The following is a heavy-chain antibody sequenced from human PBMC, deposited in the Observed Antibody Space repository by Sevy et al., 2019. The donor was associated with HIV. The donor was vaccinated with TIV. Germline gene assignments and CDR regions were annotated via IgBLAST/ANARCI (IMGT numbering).Heavy chain of an antibody. V-gene: IGHV3-15*01. Sequence: GGSLRLSCAASGFTFSNAWMSWVRQAPGKGLEWVGRIKSKTDGGTTDYAAPVKGRFTISRDDSKNTLYLQMNSLKTEDTAVYYCTTDSSVTPFLQDDFWGQGTTVTVSS. CDR1: GFTFSNAW. D-gene: IGHD6-6*01. J-gene: IGHJ6*02. CDR2: IKSKTDGGTT. CDR3: TTDSSVTPFLQDDF.